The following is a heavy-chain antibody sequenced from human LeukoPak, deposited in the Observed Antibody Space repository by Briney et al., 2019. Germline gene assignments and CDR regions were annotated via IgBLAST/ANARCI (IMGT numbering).Heavy chain of an antibody. CDR1: GGSISSSSYY. D-gene: IGHD3-10*01. V-gene: IGHV4-61*05. CDR2: IHYSGST. Sequence: PSETLSLTCTVSGGSISSSSYYWGWIRQPPGKGLEWIGYIHYSGSTNYNPSLKSRVTISVDTSKNQFSLKLSSVTAADTAVYYCARGGRGGVRGVLYYYYMDVWGKGTTVTISS. CDR3: ARGGRGGVRGVLYYYYMDV. J-gene: IGHJ6*03.